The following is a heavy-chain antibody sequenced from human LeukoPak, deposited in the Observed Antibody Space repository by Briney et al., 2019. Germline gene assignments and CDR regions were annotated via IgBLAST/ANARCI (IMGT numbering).Heavy chain of an antibody. V-gene: IGHV1-2*02. D-gene: IGHD5-24*01. CDR1: GYTFTGYY. CDR3: ARDRSWGYIDAFNI. Sequence: ASVKVSCKASGYTFTGYYMHWVRQAPGQGLEWMGRINPNSGGTNYAQKFQGRVTMTTDTSTSIAYMELRSLRSDDTAVYYCARDRSWGYIDAFNIWGQGTMVTVSS. CDR2: INPNSGGT. J-gene: IGHJ3*02.